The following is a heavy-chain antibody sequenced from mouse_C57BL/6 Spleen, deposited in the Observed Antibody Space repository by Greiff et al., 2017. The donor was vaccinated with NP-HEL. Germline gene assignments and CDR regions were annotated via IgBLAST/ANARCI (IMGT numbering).Heavy chain of an antibody. CDR2: ILPGSGST. CDR3: ARAPIYYYGSSYWYFDV. Sequence: VQLQESGAELMKPGASVKLSCKATGYTFTGYWIEWVKQRPGHGLEWIGEILPGSGSTNYNEKFKGKATFTADTSSNTAYMQLSSLTTEDSAIYYCARAPIYYYGSSYWYFDVWGTGTTVTVSS. J-gene: IGHJ1*03. V-gene: IGHV1-9*01. D-gene: IGHD1-1*01. CDR1: GYTFTGYW.